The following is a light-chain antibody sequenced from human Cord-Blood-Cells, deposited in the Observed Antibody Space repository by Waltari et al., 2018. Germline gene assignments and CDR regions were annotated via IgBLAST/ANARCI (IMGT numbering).Light chain of an antibody. CDR1: SSDVGGYNY. J-gene: IGLJ3*02. Sequence: QSALTQPPSVSGSPGQSITIPCTGPSSDVGGYNYLSWYQQHPGKAPNLMIYDVSKRPSGVSNRFSGSKSGNTASLTISGLQAEDEADYYCSSYTSSSTYWVFGGGTKLTVL. CDR2: DVS. CDR3: SSYTSSSTYWV. V-gene: IGLV2-14*01.